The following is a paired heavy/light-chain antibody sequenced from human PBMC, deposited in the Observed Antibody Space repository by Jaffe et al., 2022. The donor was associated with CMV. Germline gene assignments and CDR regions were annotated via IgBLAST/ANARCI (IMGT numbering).Heavy chain of an antibody. Sequence: EVQLVESGGGLVQPGGSLRLSCAASGFTFSSYAMSWVRQAPGKGLEWVSGIGGSGGKTYNADSVKGRFIISRDNSKNTLYLQMNSLRAEDTAVYYCAKDGTYCSGGSCYSFSKGYYYYYMDVWGKGTTVTVSS. CDR1: GFTFSSYA. CDR3: AKDGTYCSGGSCYSFSKGYYYYYMDV. D-gene: IGHD2-15*01. V-gene: IGHV3-23*04. CDR2: IGGSGGKT. J-gene: IGHJ6*03.
Light chain of an antibody. CDR2: GAS. CDR1: QSVSSSY. CDR3: QQYGSQGT. Sequence: EIVLTQSPGTLSLSPGERATLSCRASQSVSSSYLAWYQQKPGQAPRLLIYGASSRATGIPDRFSGSGSGTDFTLTISRLEPEDFAVYYCQQYGSQGTFGPGTKVDIK. V-gene: IGKV3-20*01. J-gene: IGKJ3*01.